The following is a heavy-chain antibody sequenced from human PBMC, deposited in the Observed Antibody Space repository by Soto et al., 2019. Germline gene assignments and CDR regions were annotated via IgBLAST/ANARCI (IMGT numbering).Heavy chain of an antibody. CDR1: GDSVSSNSAA. V-gene: IGHV6-1*01. D-gene: IGHD2-15*01. J-gene: IGHJ4*02. CDR3: ARASDSVVAAAYYFDY. CDR2: TYYRSKWYN. Sequence: KQSQTLSLTCAISGDSVSSNSAAWNWIRQSPSRGLEWLGRTYYRSKWYNDYAVSVKSRITINPDTSKNQFSLQLNSVTPEDTAVYYCARASDSVVAAAYYFDYWGQGTLVTVSS.